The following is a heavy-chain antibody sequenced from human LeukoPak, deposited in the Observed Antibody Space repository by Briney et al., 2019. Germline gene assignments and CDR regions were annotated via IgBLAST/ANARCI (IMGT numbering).Heavy chain of an antibody. V-gene: IGHV4-4*02. J-gene: IGHJ5*02. CDR2: IYHSGST. CDR1: GGSISSSNW. D-gene: IGHD6-13*01. CDR3: ARVNIVAGWFDP. Sequence: SETLSLTCAVSGGSISSSNWWSWVRQPPGKGLEWIGEIYHSGSTNYNPSLKSRVTISVDKSKNHFSLKLSSVTAAGTAVYYCARVNIVAGWFDPWGQGTPVTVSS.